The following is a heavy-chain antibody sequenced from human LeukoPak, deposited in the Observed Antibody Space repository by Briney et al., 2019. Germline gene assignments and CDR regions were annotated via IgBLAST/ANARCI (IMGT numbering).Heavy chain of an antibody. Sequence: TGGSLRPSCAASGFTFSSYAMSWVRQAPGKGLEWVSAISGSGGSTYYADSVKGRFTISRDNSKNTLYLQMNSLRAEDTAVYYCANEYSSYGYWFDPWGQGTLVTVSS. V-gene: IGHV3-23*01. CDR1: GFTFSSYA. J-gene: IGHJ5*02. CDR3: ANEYSSYGYWFDP. D-gene: IGHD4-11*01. CDR2: ISGSGGST.